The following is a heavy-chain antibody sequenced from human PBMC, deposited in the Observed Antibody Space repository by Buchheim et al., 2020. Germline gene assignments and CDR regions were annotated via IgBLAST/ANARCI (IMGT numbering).Heavy chain of an antibody. D-gene: IGHD1-26*01. CDR2: IYYSGST. V-gene: IGHV4-59*08. CDR3: ARTDIVGARDAFDI. CDR1: GGSISSYY. J-gene: IGHJ3*02. Sequence: QVQLQESGPGLVKPSETLSLTCTVSGGSISSYYWSWIRQPPGKGLEWIGYIYYSGSTNYNPSLKSRVTISVDTSKNQFSLKLSSVTAADTAVYYCARTDIVGARDAFDIWGQGT.